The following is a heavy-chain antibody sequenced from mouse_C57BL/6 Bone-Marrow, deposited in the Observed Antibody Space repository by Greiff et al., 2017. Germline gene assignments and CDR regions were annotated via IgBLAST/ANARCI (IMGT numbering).Heavy chain of an antibody. CDR2: IDPANGNT. J-gene: IGHJ1*03. CDR3: ANFLDGYYEYFDV. D-gene: IGHD2-3*01. CDR1: GFNIKNTY. V-gene: IGHV14-3*01. Sequence: VQLQQSVAELVRPGASVKLSCTASGFNIKNTYMHWVKQRPEQGLEWIGRIDPANGNTKYAPKFQGKATLTADTSSNTAYLQLSSLTSEDTAIYCCANFLDGYYEYFDVWGTGTTVTVSS.